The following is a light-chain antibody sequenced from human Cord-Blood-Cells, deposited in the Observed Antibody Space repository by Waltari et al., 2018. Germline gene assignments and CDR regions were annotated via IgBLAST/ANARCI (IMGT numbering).Light chain of an antibody. Sequence: QSALTQPASVSGSPGPSITIPCTGTSSDVGGYNYVSWYQQHPGKAHKLMIYDVSNRPSGVSNRFSGSKSGNTASLTISGLQAEDEADYYCSSYTSSSTLVVFGGGTKLTVL. CDR2: DVS. CDR1: SSDVGGYNY. CDR3: SSYTSSSTLVV. J-gene: IGLJ2*01. V-gene: IGLV2-14*01.